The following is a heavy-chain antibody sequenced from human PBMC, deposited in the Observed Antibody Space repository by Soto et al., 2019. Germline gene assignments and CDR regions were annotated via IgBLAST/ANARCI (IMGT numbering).Heavy chain of an antibody. CDR3: TTDIRWELLPLDY. D-gene: IGHD1-26*01. Sequence: GSLRVSCAASGFTFSNARMSWVRQAPGKGLEWVGRIKSKTDGGTTDYAAPVKGRFTISRDDSKNTLYLQMNSLKTEDTAVYYCTTDIRWELLPLDYWGQGTLVTVSS. CDR2: IKSKTDGGTT. J-gene: IGHJ4*02. V-gene: IGHV3-15*01. CDR1: GFTFSNAR.